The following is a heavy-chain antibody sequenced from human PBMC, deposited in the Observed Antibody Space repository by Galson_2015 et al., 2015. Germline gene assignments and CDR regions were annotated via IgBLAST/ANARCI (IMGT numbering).Heavy chain of an antibody. D-gene: IGHD7-27*01. CDR2: IGSGGDT. V-gene: IGHV3-13*01. Sequence: IGSGGDTYYPDSVKGRFTISRENAKKSFYLQMNSLRAGDTALYYCARTKLGVYWYFDLWGRGTVVAVSS. J-gene: IGHJ2*01. CDR3: ARTKLGVYWYFDL.